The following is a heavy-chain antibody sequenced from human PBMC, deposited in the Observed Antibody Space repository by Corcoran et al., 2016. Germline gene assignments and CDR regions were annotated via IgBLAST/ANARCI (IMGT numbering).Heavy chain of an antibody. Sequence: QVQLVQSGAEVKKPGASVKVSCKASGYTFTGYYMHWVRQAPGQGLEWMGWITPNSGGTNYAQKLQGRVTMTMDTSISTAYMELSRLRSDDTAGYYCARDHSTERGDYYDYGMDVWGQGTTVTVSS. CDR3: ARDHSTERGDYYDYGMDV. CDR1: GYTFTGYY. D-gene: IGHD6-13*01. CDR2: ITPNSGGT. J-gene: IGHJ6*02. V-gene: IGHV1-2*02.